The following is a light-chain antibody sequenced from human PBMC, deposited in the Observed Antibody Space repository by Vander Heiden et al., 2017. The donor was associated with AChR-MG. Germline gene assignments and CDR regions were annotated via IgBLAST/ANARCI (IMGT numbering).Light chain of an antibody. CDR1: INMDVGEG. J-gene: IGLJ3*02. V-gene: IGLV10-54*02. CDR3: SAWDFSLSAWV. CDR2: RSS. Sequence: QAGLTQSPSVSKGLRQTATLTCTWTINMDVGEGVAWLQHHQGHPPKLLSYRSSNRPSGISERFSASRSGNTASLTISGLQPEDEADYYCSAWDFSLSAWVFGGGTKLTV.